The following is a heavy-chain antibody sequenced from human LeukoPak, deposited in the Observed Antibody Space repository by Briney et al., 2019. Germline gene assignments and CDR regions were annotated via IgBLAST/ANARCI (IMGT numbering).Heavy chain of an antibody. CDR1: GFTFSSYG. CDR2: IWYDGSNK. J-gene: IGHJ4*02. Sequence: GGSLRLSCAASGFTFSSYGMHWVRQAPGKGLEWVAVIWYDGSNKYYADSVKGRFTISRDNSKNTLYLQMNGLRAEDTAVYYCAREYIGEMATLNFDYWGQGTLVTVSS. CDR3: AREYIGEMATLNFDY. V-gene: IGHV3-33*01. D-gene: IGHD5-24*01.